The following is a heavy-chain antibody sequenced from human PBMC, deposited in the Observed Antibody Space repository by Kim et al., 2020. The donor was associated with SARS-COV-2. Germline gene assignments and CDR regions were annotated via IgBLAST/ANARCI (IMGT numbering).Heavy chain of an antibody. Sequence: GGSLRLSCAASGFTFSSYAMSWVRQAPGKGLEWVSAISGSGGSTYYADSVKGRFTISRDNSKNTLYLQMNSLRAEDTAVYYCAKDTIRTFGSGSSVRGLFDYWGQGTLVTVSS. J-gene: IGHJ4*02. CDR1: GFTFSSYA. D-gene: IGHD3-10*01. CDR3: AKDTIRTFGSGSSVRGLFDY. CDR2: ISGSGGST. V-gene: IGHV3-23*01.